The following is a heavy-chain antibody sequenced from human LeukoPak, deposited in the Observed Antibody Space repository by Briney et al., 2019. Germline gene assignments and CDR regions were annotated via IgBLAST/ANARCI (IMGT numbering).Heavy chain of an antibody. CDR3: ARETRSGSYPFDY. V-gene: IGHV3-23*01. D-gene: IGHD1-26*01. CDR1: GFTFSSYA. Sequence: GGSLRLSCAASGFTFSSYAMSWVRQAPGKGLEWVSAISGSGGSTYYADSVKGRFTISRDNAKNSLYLQMNSLRAEDTAVYYCARETRSGSYPFDYWGQGTLVTVSS. J-gene: IGHJ4*02. CDR2: ISGSGGST.